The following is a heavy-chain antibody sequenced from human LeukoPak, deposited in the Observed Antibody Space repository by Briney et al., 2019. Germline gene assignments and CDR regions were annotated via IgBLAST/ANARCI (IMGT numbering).Heavy chain of an antibody. CDR2: INHSGST. Sequence: SETLSLTCAVYGGSFSGYYWSWIRQPPGKGLEWIGEINHSGSTNYNPSLKSRVTISVDTSKNQFSLKLSSVTAADTAVYYCASGYSGGWYGYWGQGTLVTVSS. D-gene: IGHD6-19*01. J-gene: IGHJ4*02. V-gene: IGHV4-34*01. CDR3: ASGYSGGWYGY. CDR1: GGSFSGYY.